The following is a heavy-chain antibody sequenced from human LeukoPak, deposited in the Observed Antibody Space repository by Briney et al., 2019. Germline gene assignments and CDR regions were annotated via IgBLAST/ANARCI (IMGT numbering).Heavy chain of an antibody. Sequence: SETLSLTCTVSGGSISPTYWSWIRQPPGKGLEWIGYIYYSGSTNYNPSLKSRVTISVDTSKNQFSLRLGSVTAADTALYYCARQAYCSGTSCYGFDYWGQGTLVTVSS. CDR3: ARQAYCSGTSCYGFDY. D-gene: IGHD2-2*01. CDR1: GGSISPTY. J-gene: IGHJ4*02. CDR2: IYYSGST. V-gene: IGHV4-59*08.